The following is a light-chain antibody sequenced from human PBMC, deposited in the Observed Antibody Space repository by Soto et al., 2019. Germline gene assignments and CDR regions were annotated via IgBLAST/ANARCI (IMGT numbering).Light chain of an antibody. Sequence: EVVLTQSPGTLSLSQGERATLSCRASLSVSKDYLAWYQQKPGQAPRLLIYAASSRATGIPDRFSGGGSGTDFTLTIGRLEPEVFAVYYCQQYGSAPRTFGQGTKVEVK. CDR1: LSVSKDY. V-gene: IGKV3-20*01. J-gene: IGKJ1*01. CDR2: AAS. CDR3: QQYGSAPRT.